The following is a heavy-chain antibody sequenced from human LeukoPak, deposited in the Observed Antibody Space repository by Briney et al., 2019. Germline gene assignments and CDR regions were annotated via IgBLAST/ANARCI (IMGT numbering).Heavy chain of an antibody. CDR3: AKGRQQWLVRLLFDY. J-gene: IGHJ4*02. Sequence: GGSLRLSCAASEFTFSSYAMSWVRQAPGKGLEWVSAISGSGGSTYYADSVKGRFTISRDNSKNTLYLQMNSLRAEDTAVYYCAKGRQQWLVRLLFDYWGQGTLVTVSS. V-gene: IGHV3-23*01. D-gene: IGHD6-19*01. CDR2: ISGSGGST. CDR1: EFTFSSYA.